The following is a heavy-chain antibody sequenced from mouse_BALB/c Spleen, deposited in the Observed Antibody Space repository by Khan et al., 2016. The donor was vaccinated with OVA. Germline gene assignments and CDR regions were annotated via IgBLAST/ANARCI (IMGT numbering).Heavy chain of an antibody. J-gene: IGHJ4*01. Sequence: QVRLQQSGPQLVRPGASVKISCKASGYSFTSYWMHWVKQRPGQGLEWIGMIDPSDSETRLNQKFKDKATLTVDKSSSTAYMQLSSPTSEDSAVYYCARRYGSSYYYAMDYWGQGTSVTVSS. CDR1: GYSFTSYW. CDR2: IDPSDSET. D-gene: IGHD1-1*01. CDR3: ARRYGSSYYYAMDY. V-gene: IGHV1-74*01.